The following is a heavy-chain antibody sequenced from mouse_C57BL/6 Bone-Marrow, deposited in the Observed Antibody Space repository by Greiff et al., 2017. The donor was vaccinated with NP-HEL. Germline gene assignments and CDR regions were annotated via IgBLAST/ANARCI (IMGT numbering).Heavy chain of an antibody. Sequence: QVQLQQPGAELVKPGASVKVSCKASGYTFTSYWMHWVKQRPGQGLEWIGRIHPSDSDTNYNQKFKGKATFTADTSSNTAYMQLSSLTTEDSAIYYCARGRGYGSSYAMDYWGQGTSVTVSS. V-gene: IGHV1-74*01. J-gene: IGHJ4*01. D-gene: IGHD1-1*01. CDR1: GYTFTSYW. CDR2: IHPSDSDT. CDR3: ARGRGYGSSYAMDY.